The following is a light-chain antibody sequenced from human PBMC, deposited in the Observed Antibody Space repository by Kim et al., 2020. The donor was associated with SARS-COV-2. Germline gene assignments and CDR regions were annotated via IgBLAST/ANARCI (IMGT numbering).Light chain of an antibody. Sequence: SYELTQPPSVSVSPGQTASITCSGDKLGDKYACWYQQKPGQSPVLVIYQDSKRPSGIPERFSGSNSGNTATLTISGTQAMDEADYYCQAWVSITGAFGT. J-gene: IGLJ1*01. CDR1: KLGDKY. CDR3: QAWVSITGA. CDR2: QDS. V-gene: IGLV3-1*01.